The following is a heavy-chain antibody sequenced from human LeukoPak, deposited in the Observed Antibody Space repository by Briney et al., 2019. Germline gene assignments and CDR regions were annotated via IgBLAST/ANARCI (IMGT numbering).Heavy chain of an antibody. J-gene: IGHJ4*02. D-gene: IGHD2-2*01. V-gene: IGHV3-23*01. CDR2: ISGSGDTT. Sequence: GGALRLSCTASRFTFSTYAMSWVRQAPGKGREWVSSISGSGDTTYYTVSVKGRCTTSRDNSKNALYLQMSSIRAEDTAVYYCAKSQRNDQQVVQRIDYWGQGTLVPVSS. CDR1: RFTFSTYA. CDR3: AKSQRNDQQVVQRIDY.